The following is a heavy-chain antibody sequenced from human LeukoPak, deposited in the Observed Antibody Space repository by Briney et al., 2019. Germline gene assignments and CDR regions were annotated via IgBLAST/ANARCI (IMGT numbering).Heavy chain of an antibody. V-gene: IGHV3-30-3*01. Sequence: GGSLRLSCAASRFTFSSYAMHWVRQAPGKGLEWVAVISYDGSNKYYADSVKGRFTISRDNSKNTLYLQMNSLRAEDTAVYYCARVSEARAWEYYFDYWGQGTLVTVSS. D-gene: IGHD1-26*01. CDR3: ARVSEARAWEYYFDY. CDR1: RFTFSSYA. J-gene: IGHJ4*02. CDR2: ISYDGSNK.